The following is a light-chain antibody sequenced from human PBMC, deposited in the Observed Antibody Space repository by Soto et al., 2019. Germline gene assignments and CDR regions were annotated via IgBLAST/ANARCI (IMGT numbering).Light chain of an antibody. CDR1: QSVSSN. J-gene: IGKJ5*01. CDR2: GAS. V-gene: IGKV3-15*01. CDR3: QQYNNWPPPIT. Sequence: EIVMTQSPATLSVSPGERATLSCRASQSVSSNLAWYQQKPGQAPRLLIYGASTRATGIPARFSGSGSGTEFTLTHSSLPSEDFAVYYCQQYNNWPPPITFGQGTRLEIK.